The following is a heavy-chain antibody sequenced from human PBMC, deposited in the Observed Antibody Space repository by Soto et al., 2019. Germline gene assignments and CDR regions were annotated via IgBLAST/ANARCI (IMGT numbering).Heavy chain of an antibody. CDR2: INAGNGNT. CDR1: GYTFTGYA. V-gene: IGHV1-3*05. Sequence: QGQLVQSGAEEKKPGASVKVSCKASGYTFTGYAMHWVRQAPGQRLEWMGWINAGNGNTKYSQKFQGRVTITRDTSASTAYMELSSLRSEDTAVEYCARSAVSPFGGLIGPFDYWGQGNLVTVSS. CDR3: ARSAVSPFGGLIGPFDY. D-gene: IGHD3-16*02. J-gene: IGHJ4*02.